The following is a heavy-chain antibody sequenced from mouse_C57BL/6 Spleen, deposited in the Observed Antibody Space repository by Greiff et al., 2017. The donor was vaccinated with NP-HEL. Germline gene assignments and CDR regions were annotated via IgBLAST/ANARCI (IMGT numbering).Heavy chain of an antibody. V-gene: IGHV1-78*01. D-gene: IGHD1-1*01. Sequence: VKLMESDAELVKPGASVKISCKVSGYTFTDHTIHWMKQRPEQGLEWIGYIYPRDGSTKYNEKFKGKATLTADKSSSTAYMQLNSLTSEDSAVYFCARDLTYGSSFDYWGQGTTLTVSS. CDR2: IYPRDGST. CDR3: ARDLTYGSSFDY. CDR1: GYTFTDHT. J-gene: IGHJ2*01.